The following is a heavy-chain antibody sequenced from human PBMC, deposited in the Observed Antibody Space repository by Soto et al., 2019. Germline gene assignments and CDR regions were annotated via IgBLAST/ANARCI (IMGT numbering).Heavy chain of an antibody. CDR3: ARGHPTDNWLDP. V-gene: IGHV1-8*01. CDR2: MNPNSGRT. CDR1: GYTFGSYD. J-gene: IGHJ5*02. Sequence: ASVKVSCKASGYTFGSYDINWVRQATGQRLEWLGWMNPNSGRTGYGQRFQGRITMTCNTSRTTAYMELNSLRSEDTAVYYCARGHPTDNWLDPWGQGTVVTVSS.